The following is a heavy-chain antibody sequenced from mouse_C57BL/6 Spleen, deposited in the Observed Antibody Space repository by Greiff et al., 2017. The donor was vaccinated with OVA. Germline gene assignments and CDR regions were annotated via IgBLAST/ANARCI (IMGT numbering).Heavy chain of an antibody. CDR3: APQTAQATGYAMDY. J-gene: IGHJ4*01. Sequence: VKLMESGPGLVQPSQSLSITCTVSGFSLTSYGVHWVRQSPGKGLEWLGVIWRGGSTDYNAAFMSRLSITKDNSKSQVFFKMNSLQADDTAIYYCAPQTAQATGYAMDYWGQGTSVTVSS. CDR2: IWRGGST. D-gene: IGHD3-2*02. CDR1: GFSLTSYG. V-gene: IGHV2-5*01.